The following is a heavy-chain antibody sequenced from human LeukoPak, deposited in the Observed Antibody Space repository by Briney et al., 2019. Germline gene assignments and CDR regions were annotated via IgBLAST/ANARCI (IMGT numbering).Heavy chain of an antibody. V-gene: IGHV3-21*01. CDR2: ISSTSGYI. J-gene: IGHJ6*02. CDR1: GFTFSIYS. D-gene: IGHD3-9*01. CDR3: ARGERYYDILTGNYPTYCYGMDV. Sequence: PGGSLRLSCAASGFTFSIYSLNWVRQAPGKGLEWVSSISSTSGYIYYADSVKGRFTISRDNAKNSLYLQMNSLRAEDTAVYYCARGERYYDILTGNYPTYCYGMDVWGQGTTVTVSS.